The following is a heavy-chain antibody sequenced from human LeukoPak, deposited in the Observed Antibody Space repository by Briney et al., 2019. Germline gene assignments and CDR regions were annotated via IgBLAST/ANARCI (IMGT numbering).Heavy chain of an antibody. CDR3: AKWGDYDVLTGYYVSDF. D-gene: IGHD3-9*01. CDR1: GFTFSSYE. Sequence: PGGSLRLSCAASGFTFSSYEMNWVRQAPGKGLEWVSYISSSGSTIYYADSVKGRFTLSRDSSKNTLYLQMNSLRADDTAVYYCAKWGDYDVLTGYYVSDFWGQGTLVTVSS. CDR2: ISSSGSTI. J-gene: IGHJ4*02. V-gene: IGHV3-48*03.